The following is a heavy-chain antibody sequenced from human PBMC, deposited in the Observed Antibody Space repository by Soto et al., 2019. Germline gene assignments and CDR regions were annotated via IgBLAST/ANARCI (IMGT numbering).Heavy chain of an antibody. CDR3: ARGYDLWSGYYYPYGMEV. Sequence: PGGSLRLSCAASGFTFSSYAMHWVRQAPGKGLEWVAVISYDGSNKNYADSVKGRFTISRDNSKNTLYLQMNSLRAEDTAVYYCARGYDLWSGYYYPYGMEVWGQGTTVTVSS. CDR2: ISYDGSNK. CDR1: GFTFSSYA. J-gene: IGHJ6*02. D-gene: IGHD3-3*01. V-gene: IGHV3-30-3*01.